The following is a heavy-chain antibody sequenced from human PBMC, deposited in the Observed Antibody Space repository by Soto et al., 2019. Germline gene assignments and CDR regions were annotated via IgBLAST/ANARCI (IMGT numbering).Heavy chain of an antibody. CDR3: AKDNSTWRYNRYDY. CDR2: ISWNSGSI. CDR1: GFTFDDYA. D-gene: IGHD1-1*01. J-gene: IGHJ4*02. V-gene: IGHV3-9*01. Sequence: QPGGSLRLSCAASGFTFDDYAMHWVRQAPGKGLEWVSGISWNSGSIGYADSVKGRFTISRDNAKNSLYLQMNSLRAEDTALYYCAKDNSTWRYNRYDYWGQGTLVTVSS.